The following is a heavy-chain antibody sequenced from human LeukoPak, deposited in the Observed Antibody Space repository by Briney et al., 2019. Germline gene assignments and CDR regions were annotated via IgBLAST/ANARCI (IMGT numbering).Heavy chain of an antibody. CDR3: ARDVGSGSYFGEFDY. CDR1: GYSLTNYW. J-gene: IGHJ4*02. Sequence: GVSLKISFKGSGYSLTNYWIGWVRPMPGKGLEWTGIVYPGDSNTRYSPSFQGHVTISADKSISTAYLQWSSLKASDTAMYYCARDVGSGSYFGEFDYWGQGTLVTVSS. CDR2: VYPGDSNT. V-gene: IGHV5-51*01. D-gene: IGHD3-10*01.